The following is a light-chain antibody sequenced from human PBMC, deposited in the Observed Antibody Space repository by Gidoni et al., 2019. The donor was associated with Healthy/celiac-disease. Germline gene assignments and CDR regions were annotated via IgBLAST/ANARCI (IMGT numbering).Light chain of an antibody. CDR3: SSYTSSSTGWV. V-gene: IGLV2-14*01. Sequence: QSALTQPASVSGSPGQSITISCTGTSSHVGGYNYVSWYQQHPGKAPKLLIYEVSNRPSGVSNRFSGSKSGNTASLTISGLQAEDEADYYCSSYTSSSTGWVFGGWTKLTVL. J-gene: IGLJ3*02. CDR2: EVS. CDR1: SSHVGGYNY.